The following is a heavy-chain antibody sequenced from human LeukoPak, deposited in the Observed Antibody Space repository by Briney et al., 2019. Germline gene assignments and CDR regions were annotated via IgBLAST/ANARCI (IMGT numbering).Heavy chain of an antibody. CDR3: ARDTGSFPHVSFDI. V-gene: IGHV4-59*02. Sequence: PSETLSLTCTVSGGSVSSYYWSWIRQPPGKGLEWIGYIYYSGSTYYNPSLKSRVTISVDTSKNQFSLNLNSVTAADTAVYYCARDTGSFPHVSFDIWGQGTMVTVSS. D-gene: IGHD1-26*01. CDR2: IYYSGST. CDR1: GGSVSSYY. J-gene: IGHJ3*02.